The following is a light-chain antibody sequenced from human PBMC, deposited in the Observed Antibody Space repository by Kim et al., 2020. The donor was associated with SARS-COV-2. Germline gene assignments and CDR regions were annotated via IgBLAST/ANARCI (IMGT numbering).Light chain of an antibody. CDR2: LGS. V-gene: IGKV2-28*01. J-gene: IGKJ3*01. CDR1: QSLLHSNGYNY. CDR3: MQALQTPRT. Sequence: DIVMTQSPLSLPATPGEPASISCRSSQSLLHSNGYNYLDWYLQKPGQSPQLLIYLGSNRASGVPDRFSGSGSGTDFTLKISRVEAEDVGVYYGMQALQTPRTFGPGTKVDIK.